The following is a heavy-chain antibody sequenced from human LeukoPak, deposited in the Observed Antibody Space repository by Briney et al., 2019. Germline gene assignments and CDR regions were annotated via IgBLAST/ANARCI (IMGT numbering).Heavy chain of an antibody. CDR2: ISNSSTYI. J-gene: IGHJ6*03. V-gene: IGHV3-21*06. CDR3: ARAFDTSWDYYYMDV. Sequence: GGSLRLSCAASGLTFSGYTMTWVRQAPGKGLEWVSSISNSSTYIYHADSVKGRFTISRDDAKNSLYLQMNSLRADDTAVYYCARAFDTSWDYYYMDVWGKGTTVTVSS. CDR1: GLTFSGYT. D-gene: IGHD2-2*01.